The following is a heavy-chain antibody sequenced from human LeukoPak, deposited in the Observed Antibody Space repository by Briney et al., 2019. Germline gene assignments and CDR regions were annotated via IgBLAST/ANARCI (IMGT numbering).Heavy chain of an antibody. CDR1: GGTFSSYT. D-gene: IGHD5-12*01. J-gene: IGHJ4*02. CDR2: IIPILGIA. V-gene: IGHV1-69*02. Sequence: SVTVSCKASGGTFSSYTISWVRQAPGQGLEWMGRIIPILGIANYAQKFQGRVTITADKSTSTAYMELSSLRSEDTAVYYCARGERWLRPYDYWGQGTLVTVSS. CDR3: ARGERWLRPYDY.